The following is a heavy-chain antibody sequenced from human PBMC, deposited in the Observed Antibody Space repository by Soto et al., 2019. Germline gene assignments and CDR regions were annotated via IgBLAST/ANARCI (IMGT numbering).Heavy chain of an antibody. CDR2: IYPGGST. J-gene: IGHJ6*02. CDR1: GDSISDYY. V-gene: IGHV4-4*07. D-gene: IGHD6-13*01. Sequence: RPETLSLTCTVSGDSISDYYWSWIRQPAGKGLEWIGRIYPGGSTNYNPSLKSRVTMSVDTSKNQFSLKVSSVTAADTAVYYCAKSSSRSSLGQYGLDVWGQGTTVTVSS. CDR3: AKSSSRSSLGQYGLDV.